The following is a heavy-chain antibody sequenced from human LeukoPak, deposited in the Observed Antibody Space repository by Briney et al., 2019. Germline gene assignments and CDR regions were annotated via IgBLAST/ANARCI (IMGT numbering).Heavy chain of an antibody. CDR1: GGSISSYY. CDR2: IYYSGST. D-gene: IGHD3-10*01. CDR3: ARHVGNSGSGSYLTYFDY. Sequence: SETLSLTCTVSGGSISSYYWSWIRQPPGKGLEWIGYIYYSGSTNYNPSLKSRVTISVDTSKNQFSLKLSSVTAADTAVYYCARHVGNSGSGSYLTYFDYWGQGTLVTVSS. J-gene: IGHJ4*02. V-gene: IGHV4-59*08.